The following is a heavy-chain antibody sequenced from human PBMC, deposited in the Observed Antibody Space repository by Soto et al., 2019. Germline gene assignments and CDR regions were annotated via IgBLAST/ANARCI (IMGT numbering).Heavy chain of an antibody. Sequence: VSVKVSCKASGYTFTSYGISWVRQAPGQGLEWMGWISAYNGNTNYAQKLQGRVTMTTDTSTSTAYMELRSLRSDDTAVYYCARDLYYYGSGSYYKGLDYWGQGTLVTVSS. CDR1: GYTFTSYG. D-gene: IGHD3-10*01. V-gene: IGHV1-18*04. J-gene: IGHJ4*02. CDR3: ARDLYYYGSGSYYKGLDY. CDR2: ISAYNGNT.